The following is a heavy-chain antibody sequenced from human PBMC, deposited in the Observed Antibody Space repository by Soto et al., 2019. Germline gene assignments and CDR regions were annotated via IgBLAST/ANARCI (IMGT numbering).Heavy chain of an antibody. D-gene: IGHD3-10*01. J-gene: IGHJ4*02. Sequence: GGSLRLSCAASGFTFSSYAMSWVRQAPGKGLEWVSAISGSGGSTYYADSVKGRFTISRDNSKNTLYLQMNSLRAEDTAVYYCAKDGLAMVRGPGGFDYWGQGTLVTVSS. CDR2: ISGSGGST. V-gene: IGHV3-23*01. CDR1: GFTFSSYA. CDR3: AKDGLAMVRGPGGFDY.